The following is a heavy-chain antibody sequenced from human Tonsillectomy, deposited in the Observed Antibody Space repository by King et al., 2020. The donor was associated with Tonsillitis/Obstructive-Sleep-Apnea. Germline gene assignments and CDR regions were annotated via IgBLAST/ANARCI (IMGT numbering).Heavy chain of an antibody. J-gene: IGHJ4*02. CDR1: GFTFRSYD. Sequence: VQLVESGGGVVQPGRSLRLSCAAAGFTFRSYDMHWVRQAPGKGPEWVAGIWYDGSNKYFAESVKGRFTISRDNSKNTLDLQMNSLRAEDTAVYYCARGYSRSSGSLDYWGQGPLVTVSS. CDR3: ARGYSRSSGSLDY. CDR2: IWYDGSNK. D-gene: IGHD6-6*01. V-gene: IGHV3-33*01.